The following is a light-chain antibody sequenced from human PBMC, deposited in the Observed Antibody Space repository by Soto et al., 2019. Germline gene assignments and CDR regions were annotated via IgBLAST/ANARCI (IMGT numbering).Light chain of an antibody. CDR2: LGS. J-gene: IGKJ4*01. V-gene: IGKV2-28*01. CDR1: QSLLHTNGYNY. CDR3: MQGLLTPPT. Sequence: DIVMTQSPLSLPVTPGEPASISCRSSQSLLHTNGYNYMDWYMQRPGQSPQLLIYLGSSRASGVPGRLSGSGSGADFTLNISRVEAEDVGVYCCMQGLLTPPTFGGGTRVEIK.